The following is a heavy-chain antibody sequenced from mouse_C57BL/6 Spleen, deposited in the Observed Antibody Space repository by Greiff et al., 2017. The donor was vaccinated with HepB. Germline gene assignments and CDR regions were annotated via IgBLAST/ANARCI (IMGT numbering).Heavy chain of an antibody. Sequence: VQLQQSGPELVKPGASVKISCKASGYAFSSSWMNWVKQRPGKGLEWIGRIYPGDGDTNYNGKFKGKATLTADKSSSTAYMQLSSLTSEDSAVYFCATPLYGSSSAWFAYWGQGTLVTVSA. V-gene: IGHV1-82*01. CDR2: IYPGDGDT. J-gene: IGHJ3*01. CDR3: ATPLYGSSSAWFAY. CDR1: GYAFSSSW. D-gene: IGHD1-1*01.